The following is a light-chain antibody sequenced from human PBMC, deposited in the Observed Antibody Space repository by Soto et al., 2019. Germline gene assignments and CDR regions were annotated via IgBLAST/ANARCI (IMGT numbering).Light chain of an antibody. J-gene: IGKJ3*01. CDR3: QQYGSSPLT. Sequence: EIVLTQSPGTLSLSPGERATLSCRASQSVSSIYLAWYQQKPGQAPRLLIYGASSRATGIPDRFSGSGSGTDFTLTISRLEPEDVAVYYCQQYGSSPLTFGPGTKVDIK. CDR2: GAS. CDR1: QSVSSIY. V-gene: IGKV3-20*01.